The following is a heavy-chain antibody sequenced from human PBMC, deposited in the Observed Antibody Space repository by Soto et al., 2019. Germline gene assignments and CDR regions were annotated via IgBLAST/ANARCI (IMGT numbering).Heavy chain of an antibody. Sequence: LXPLGHGVEWIGYIYHSGGTDYNPSFESRVTISLDRSQNQFSLKLESVSAADTAVYYCARSLLTRIRGATIPYYSVMDVWGQGTTVTVYS. J-gene: IGHJ6*02. V-gene: IGHV4-30-2*01. D-gene: IGHD3-10*01. CDR2: IYHSGGT. CDR3: ARSLLTRIRGATIPYYSVMDV.